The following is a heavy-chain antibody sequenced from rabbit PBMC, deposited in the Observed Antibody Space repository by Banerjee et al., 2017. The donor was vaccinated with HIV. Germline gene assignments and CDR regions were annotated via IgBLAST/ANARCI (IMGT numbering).Heavy chain of an antibody. CDR2: MNGDNT. CDR1: GFTLSSYW. Sequence: LVEYGGGLVQHEGSLALSCRDSGFTLSSYWMYWVRQAPGKGAEVIGCMNGDNTYYAGRAKGRFTIAKTSSITVTLQSTRLTAADTAFYFGACVSSVTYHFNLWGQGTLVTVS. CDR3: ACVSSVTYHFNL. J-gene: IGHJ4*01. V-gene: IGHV1S45*01. D-gene: IGHD1-1*01.